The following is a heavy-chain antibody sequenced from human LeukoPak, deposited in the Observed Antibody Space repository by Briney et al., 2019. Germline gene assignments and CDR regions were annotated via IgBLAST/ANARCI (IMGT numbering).Heavy chain of an antibody. CDR3: ARDLADYYDSSGYWGYYFDY. Sequence: GGSLRLSCAASGFTFSSYWMHWVRQAPGKGLVWVSRINSDGSSTSYADSVKGRFTISRDNAKNTLYLQMNSPRAEDTAVYYCARDLADYYDSSGYWGYYFDYRGQGTLVTVSS. J-gene: IGHJ4*02. CDR2: INSDGSST. D-gene: IGHD3-22*01. V-gene: IGHV3-74*01. CDR1: GFTFSSYW.